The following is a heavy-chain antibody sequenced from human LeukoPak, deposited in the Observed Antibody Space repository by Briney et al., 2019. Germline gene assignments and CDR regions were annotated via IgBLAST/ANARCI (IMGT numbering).Heavy chain of an antibody. D-gene: IGHD3-3*01. Sequence: GGSLRLSCAASGFTFDDYAMHWVRQAPGKGLEWVSGISWNSGSIGYADSVKGRFTISRDNAKNSLYLQMNSLRAEDTALYYCARVATGYDFWSGYPPVYYYGMDVWGQGTTVTVSS. J-gene: IGHJ6*02. CDR1: GFTFDDYA. V-gene: IGHV3-9*01. CDR2: ISWNSGSI. CDR3: ARVATGYDFWSGYPPVYYYGMDV.